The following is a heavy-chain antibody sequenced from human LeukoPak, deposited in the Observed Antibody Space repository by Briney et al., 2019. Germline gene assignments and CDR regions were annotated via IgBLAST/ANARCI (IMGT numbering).Heavy chain of an antibody. J-gene: IGHJ6*03. CDR2: IWYDGSNK. Sequence: QPGRSLRLSCAASGFTFSSYGMHWVRQAPGKGLEWVAVIWYDGSNKYYADSVKGRFTISRDNSKNTLYLQMNSLRAEDTAAYYCAKAEVDYDFWPSYMDVWGKGTTVTVSS. CDR1: GFTFSSYG. V-gene: IGHV3-33*06. CDR3: AKAEVDYDFWPSYMDV. D-gene: IGHD3-3*01.